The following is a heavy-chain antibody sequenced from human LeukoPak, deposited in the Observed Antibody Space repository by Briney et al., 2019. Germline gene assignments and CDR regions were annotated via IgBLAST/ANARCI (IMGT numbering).Heavy chain of an antibody. Sequence: PGGSLRLSCAASGFTFSDYYMTWIRQAPGKGLEWLSYISTGSTYTNYANSVKGRFTISRDHAKNSLYLQLNSLRAEDTAVYYCTREDNWYFDLWGRGTLVTVSS. V-gene: IGHV3-11*05. CDR1: GFTFSDYY. J-gene: IGHJ2*01. CDR3: TREDNWYFDL. CDR2: ISTGSTYT.